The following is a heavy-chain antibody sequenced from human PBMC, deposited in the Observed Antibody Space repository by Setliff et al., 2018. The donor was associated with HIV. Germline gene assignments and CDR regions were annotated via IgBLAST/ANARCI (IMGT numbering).Heavy chain of an antibody. D-gene: IGHD2-15*01. CDR2: IYTSGST. J-gene: IGHJ4*02. CDR3: ARRPIKGYGPFDS. V-gene: IGHV4-61*02. Sequence: PSETLSLTCTVSGDSISSETFSWNWIRQPAGKGLEWIGRIYTSGSTDYNPSLKSRVAMSVDTSRNQFSLKLTSVTAADTAVYYCARRPIKGYGPFDSWGPGTLVTVSS. CDR1: GDSISSETFS.